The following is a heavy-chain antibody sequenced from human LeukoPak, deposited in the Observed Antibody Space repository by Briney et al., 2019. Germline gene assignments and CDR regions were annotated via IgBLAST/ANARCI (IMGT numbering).Heavy chain of an antibody. J-gene: IGHJ5*02. CDR2: ISSSSDYT. Sequence: GGPLRLSCVAPGFTFSNYNMSWIRQAPGKGLEGVSYISSSSDYTNYADSVRGRFTISRDNAKNSLYLQMNSLRAEDTAVYYCARPPYSSSWDPGWFDPWGQGTLITVSS. CDR1: GFTFSNYN. D-gene: IGHD6-13*01. CDR3: ARPPYSSSWDPGWFDP. V-gene: IGHV3-11*06.